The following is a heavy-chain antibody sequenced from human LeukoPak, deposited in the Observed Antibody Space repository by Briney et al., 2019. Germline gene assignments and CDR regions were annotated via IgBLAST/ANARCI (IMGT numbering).Heavy chain of an antibody. Sequence: SETLSLTCTVSVDSVSNYWYWGWLRQPPGKGLEWIGSIYYSGSTYYNLSLKSRISISVDTSKNQFSLKLSSVTAADTAVYYCTRDNSISRFYSWGRGTLVTVSS. J-gene: IGHJ5*02. D-gene: IGHD6-13*01. CDR3: TRDNSISRFYS. CDR2: IYYSGST. CDR1: VDSVSNYWY. V-gene: IGHV4-39*07.